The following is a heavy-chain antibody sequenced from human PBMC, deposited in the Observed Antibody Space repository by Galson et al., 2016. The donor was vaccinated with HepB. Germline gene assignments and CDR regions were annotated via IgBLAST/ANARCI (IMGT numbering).Heavy chain of an antibody. V-gene: IGHV3-9*01. CDR3: AKGEKSRIGAVFMFDP. CDR2: ISWNSAII. J-gene: IGHJ5*02. D-gene: IGHD6-13*01. Sequence: SLRLSCAASGFRFDDYAMHWVRLAPGKGLEWVSGISWNSAIIGSADSVEGRFTISRDNARSTLCLQMNSLRLEDTAFYYCAKGEKSRIGAVFMFDPWGQGTLVTVSS. CDR1: GFRFDDYA.